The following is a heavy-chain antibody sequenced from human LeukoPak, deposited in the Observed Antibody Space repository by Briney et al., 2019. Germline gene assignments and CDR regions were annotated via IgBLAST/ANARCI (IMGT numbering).Heavy chain of an antibody. CDR3: AKLPGRAADY. Sequence: GGSLRLSCAASGFTFSTYSMNWVRQAPGKGLEWVSGISDSGGGTYYADSVKGRFTISRDNSKNTLYLQMNSLRAEDTAVYYCAKLPGRAADYWGQGTLVTVSS. V-gene: IGHV3-23*01. J-gene: IGHJ4*02. CDR2: ISDSGGGT. CDR1: GFTFSTYS.